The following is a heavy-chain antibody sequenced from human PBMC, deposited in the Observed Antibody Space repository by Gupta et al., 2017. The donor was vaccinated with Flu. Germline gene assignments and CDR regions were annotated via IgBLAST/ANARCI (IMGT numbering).Heavy chain of an antibody. J-gene: IGHJ6*02. CDR1: GYTFTELS. D-gene: IGHD5-24*01. CDR2: CDPEDSET. Sequence: QVQLVQSAAEVKKPGASAKVSCKVSGYTFTELSMHWGRQAPGQGLEWIGGCDPEDSETNYAQKFQSSVTMTDDTSTDTADMELISLRTEDTAVYYCATFGMATMNDHKYYDYYYGMDVWGQGTTVTVSS. V-gene: IGHV1-24*01. CDR3: ATFGMATMNDHKYYDYYYGMDV.